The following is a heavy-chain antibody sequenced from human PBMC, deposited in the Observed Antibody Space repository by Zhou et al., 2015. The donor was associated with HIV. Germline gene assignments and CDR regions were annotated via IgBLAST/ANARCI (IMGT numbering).Heavy chain of an antibody. J-gene: IGHJ3*01. D-gene: IGHD3-10*01. CDR3: ARDGGAGEDPFGESPGA. Sequence: QVQLVQSGAEVKKPGSSVKVSCKASGGTFSSYAISWVRQAPGQGLEWMGGIIPIFGTANYAQKFQGRVTITADESTSTAYMELSSLRSEDTAVYYCARDGGAGEDPFGESPGAWGQGDNGHRLF. CDR2: IIPIFGTA. V-gene: IGHV1-69*01. CDR1: GGTFSSYA.